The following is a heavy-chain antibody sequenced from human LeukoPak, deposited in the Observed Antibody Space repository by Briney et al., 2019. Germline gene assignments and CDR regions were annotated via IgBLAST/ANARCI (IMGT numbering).Heavy chain of an antibody. CDR3: ARDGGGYSNYHWFDP. V-gene: IGHV1-69*04. D-gene: IGHD5-12*01. CDR2: IIPIAGIT. Sequence: SVKVSRKASGGTFSSYAITWVRQAPGQGLEWMGRIIPIAGITNYAQKFQGRVTITADKSTNIASMELRSLRFDDTAVYYCARDGGGYSNYHWFDPWGQGTLVTVSS. J-gene: IGHJ5*02. CDR1: GGTFSSYA.